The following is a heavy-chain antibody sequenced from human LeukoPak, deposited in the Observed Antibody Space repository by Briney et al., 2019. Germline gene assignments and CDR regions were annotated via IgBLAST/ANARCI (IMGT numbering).Heavy chain of an antibody. D-gene: IGHD3-10*01. CDR1: GGSISSYY. V-gene: IGHV4-4*07. Sequence: SETLSLTCTVSGGSISSYYWSCIRQPAGKGLEWIGRIYTSGSTNYNPSLKSRVTMSVDTSKNQFSLKLSSLTAADTAVYYCARDFFNYYGSGSYSIHGMDIWGQGITVIVSS. J-gene: IGHJ6*02. CDR3: ARDFFNYYGSGSYSIHGMDI. CDR2: IYTSGST.